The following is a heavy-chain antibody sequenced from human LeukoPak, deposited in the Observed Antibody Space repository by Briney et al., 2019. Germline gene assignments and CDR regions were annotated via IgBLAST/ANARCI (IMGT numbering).Heavy chain of an antibody. CDR3: ARVWTRDQLLSDY. CDR1: GTSISSFH. V-gene: IGHV4-59*01. CDR2: IYYSGST. D-gene: IGHD2-2*01. J-gene: IGHJ4*02. Sequence: SETLSLTCTVSGTSISSFHWSWIRQPPRKGLEWIGSIYYSGSTDYNPSLNSRATISIDTSKKQFSLKVTSVTAADTAVYYCARVWTRDQLLSDYGGQGILVTVSS.